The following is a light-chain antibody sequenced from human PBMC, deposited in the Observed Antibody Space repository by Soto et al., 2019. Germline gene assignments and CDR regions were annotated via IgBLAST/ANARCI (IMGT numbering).Light chain of an antibody. CDR3: QQGYSNPWT. CDR2: AAY. Sequence: QMTHAPSSVSASVGDRSTITCRASQCISSWLAWYQQKTGKXTXXLIYAAYNLQSGVPSRFSGSRSGKKVTLPLNSLQPEEFATLYCQQGYSNPWTFGQGTRWRS. V-gene: IGKV1-12*01. J-gene: IGKJ1*01. CDR1: QCISSW.